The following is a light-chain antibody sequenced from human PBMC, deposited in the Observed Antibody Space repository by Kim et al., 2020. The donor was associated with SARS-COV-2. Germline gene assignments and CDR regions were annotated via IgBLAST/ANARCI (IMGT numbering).Light chain of an antibody. J-gene: IGLJ2*01. CDR3: GSFSVTGSLVV. Sequence: QSFPISCTGTNSDLGAYNSVSWYQQHPGKVPKLVIFDVTDRPSGISSRFSGSKSGNTASLTISGLQTEDEADYFCGSFSVTGSLVVFGGGTQLTVL. V-gene: IGLV2-14*03. CDR2: DVT. CDR1: NSDLGAYNS.